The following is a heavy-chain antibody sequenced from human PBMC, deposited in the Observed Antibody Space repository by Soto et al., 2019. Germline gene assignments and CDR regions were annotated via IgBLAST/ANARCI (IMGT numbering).Heavy chain of an antibody. V-gene: IGHV4-59*01. Sequence: SETLSLTCTVSGGSISSYYWSWIRQPPGKGLEWIGYIYYSGSTNYNPSLKSRVTISVDTSKNQFSLKLSSVTAADTAVYYCASFVDYDGSGRPAYYFDYWGQGTLVTVSS. J-gene: IGHJ4*02. CDR1: GGSISSYY. CDR2: IYYSGST. CDR3: ASFVDYDGSGRPAYYFDY. D-gene: IGHD3-10*01.